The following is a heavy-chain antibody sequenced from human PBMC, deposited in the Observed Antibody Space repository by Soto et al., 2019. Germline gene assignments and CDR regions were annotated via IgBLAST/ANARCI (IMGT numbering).Heavy chain of an antibody. D-gene: IGHD3-22*01. Sequence: SETLSLTCTVSGGSISSGGYYWSWIRQHPGKGLEWIGYIYYSGSTYYNPSLKSRVTISVDTSKNQFSLKLSSVTAADTAVYYCARFYDSSGYYNDYWGQGTLVTVSS. CDR3: ARFYDSSGYYNDY. CDR1: GGSISSGGYY. J-gene: IGHJ4*02. CDR2: IYYSGST. V-gene: IGHV4-31*03.